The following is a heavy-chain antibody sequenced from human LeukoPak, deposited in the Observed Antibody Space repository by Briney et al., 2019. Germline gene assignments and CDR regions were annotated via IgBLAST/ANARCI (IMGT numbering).Heavy chain of an antibody. V-gene: IGHV1-2*02. D-gene: IGHD2-21*02. CDR1: GYTFTGYY. Sequence: ASVKVSCKASGYTFTGYYMHWVRQAPGQGLEWMGWINPNSGGTNYAQKFQGRVTMTRDTSISTAYMELSRLRSDDTAVYYCARGIVVVTTKRPSDAFDIWGQGTMATVSS. CDR2: INPNSGGT. CDR3: ARGIVVVTTKRPSDAFDI. J-gene: IGHJ3*02.